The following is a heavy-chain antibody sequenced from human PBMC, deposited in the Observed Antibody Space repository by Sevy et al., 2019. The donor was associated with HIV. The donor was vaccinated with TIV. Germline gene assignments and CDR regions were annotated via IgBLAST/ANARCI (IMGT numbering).Heavy chain of an antibody. CDR1: GFTFSVYW. Sequence: GGSLRLSCAASGFTFSVYWMSWVRQAPGKGLEWVATMKEDGSEKDYVDSVKGRFTISRENAKNSLYLQMDSLRAEDTAVYYCVGEGVGGYSYSLDCWGQGTLVTVSS. CDR2: MKEDGSEK. J-gene: IGHJ4*02. V-gene: IGHV3-7*01. D-gene: IGHD5-18*01. CDR3: VGEGVGGYSYSLDC.